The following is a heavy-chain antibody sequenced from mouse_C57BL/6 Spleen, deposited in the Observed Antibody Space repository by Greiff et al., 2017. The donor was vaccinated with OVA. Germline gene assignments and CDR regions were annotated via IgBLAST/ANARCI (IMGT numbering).Heavy chain of an antibody. CDR1: GYTFTSYW. Sequence: QVQLQQPGAELVMPGASVKLSCKASGYTFTSYWMHWVKQRPGQGLEWIGEIDPSDSYTNYNQKFKGKSTLTVDKSSSTAYMQLSSLTSEDSAVYYCASQLRHYAMDYWGKGTSVTVSS. CDR2: IDPSDSYT. CDR3: ASQLRHYAMDY. V-gene: IGHV1-69*01. J-gene: IGHJ4*01. D-gene: IGHD3-2*02.